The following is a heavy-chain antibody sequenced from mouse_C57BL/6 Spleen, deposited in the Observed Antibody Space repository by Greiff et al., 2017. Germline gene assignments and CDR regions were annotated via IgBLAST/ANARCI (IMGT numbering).Heavy chain of an antibody. CDR1: GYTFTSYW. V-gene: IGHV1-69*01. J-gene: IGHJ4*01. Sequence: VQLQQPGAELVMPGASVKLSCKASGYTFTSYWMHWVKQRPGQGLEWIGEIDPSDSYTNYNQKFKGKSTLTVDNSSSTAYMQLSSLTSEDSAVYYCARGDGNSYYAMDYWGQGTSVAVSS. CDR2: IDPSDSYT. D-gene: IGHD2-1*01. CDR3: ARGDGNSYYAMDY.